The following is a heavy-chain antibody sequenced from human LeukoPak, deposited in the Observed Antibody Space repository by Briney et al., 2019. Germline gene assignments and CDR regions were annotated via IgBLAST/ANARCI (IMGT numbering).Heavy chain of an antibody. CDR3: ARLPYGSGSHGHYFDY. CDR1: GGSISSYY. J-gene: IGHJ4*02. V-gene: IGHV4-59*08. D-gene: IGHD3-10*01. CDR2: IYYSGST. Sequence: KTSETLSLTCTVSGGSISSYYWSWIRQPPGKGLEWIGYIYYSGSTNYNPSLKSRVTISVDTSKNQFSLKLSSVTAADTAVYYCARLPYGSGSHGHYFDYWGQGTLVTVSS.